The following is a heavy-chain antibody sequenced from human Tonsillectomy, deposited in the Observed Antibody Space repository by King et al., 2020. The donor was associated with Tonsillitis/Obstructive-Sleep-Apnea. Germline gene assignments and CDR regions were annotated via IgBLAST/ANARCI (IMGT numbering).Heavy chain of an antibody. J-gene: IGHJ6*02. Sequence: VQLVESGGGLVQPGGSLRLSCAASGFTFSSYAMSWVRQAPGKGLEWVSAISGSGGSTYYADSVKGRFTISRDNSKNTLYLQMNSLRAEDTAVYYCAKLGAAAGILYYYYYGMDVWGQGTTVTVSS. CDR3: AKLGAAAGILYYYYYGMDV. CDR1: GFTFSSYA. CDR2: ISGSGGST. V-gene: IGHV3-23*04. D-gene: IGHD6-13*01.